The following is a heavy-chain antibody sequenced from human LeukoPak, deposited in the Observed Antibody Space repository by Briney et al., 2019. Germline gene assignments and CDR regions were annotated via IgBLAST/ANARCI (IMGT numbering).Heavy chain of an antibody. CDR1: GGSFSGYY. J-gene: IGHJ4*02. D-gene: IGHD3-16*01. V-gene: IGHV4-34*01. Sequence: PSETLSLTCAVYGGSFSGYYWSWIRQPPGKGLEWIGEINHSGSTNYNPSLKSRVTISVDTSKNQFSLKLSSVTAADTAVYYCAFGGATSTVVDYWGQGTLVTVSS. CDR3: AFGGATSTVVDY. CDR2: INHSGST.